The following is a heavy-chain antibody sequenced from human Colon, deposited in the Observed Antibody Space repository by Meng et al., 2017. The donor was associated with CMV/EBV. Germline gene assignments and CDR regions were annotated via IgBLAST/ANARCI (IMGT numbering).Heavy chain of an antibody. D-gene: IGHD4-17*01. CDR2: VSGDNGYT. CDR3: ARVIKGGDYGVFFDY. CDR1: GYSFTHYG. V-gene: IGHV1-18*01. J-gene: IGHJ4*02. Sequence: ASVKVSCKASGYSFTHYGITWVRQAPGQGLEWMGWVSGDNGYTDYTQNLQGRVTMTSDTSTSTAFMELRSLKSDDTAVYFCARVIKGGDYGVFFDYWGQGTLVTVSS.